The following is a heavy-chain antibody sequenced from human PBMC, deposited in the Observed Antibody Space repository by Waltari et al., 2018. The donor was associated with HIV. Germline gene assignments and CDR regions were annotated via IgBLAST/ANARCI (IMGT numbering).Heavy chain of an antibody. D-gene: IGHD1-26*01. CDR1: GGTFSSSA. V-gene: IGHV1-69*01. Sequence: QVQLVQSRAEVKKPGSSVKVSCKASGGTFSSSAISWVRQAPGQGLEWMGGTSPIFGTANYGQKCQGRVTMTADEATSTVDMEQSSLRSEDTAVDYCAGGEGVSGSDYHWYVDLWGRGTRVTVA. CDR3: AGGEGVSGSDYHWYVDL. CDR2: TSPIFGTA. J-gene: IGHJ2*01.